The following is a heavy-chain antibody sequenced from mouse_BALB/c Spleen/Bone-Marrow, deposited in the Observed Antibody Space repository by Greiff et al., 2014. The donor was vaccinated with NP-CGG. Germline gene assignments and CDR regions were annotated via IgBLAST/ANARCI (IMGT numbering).Heavy chain of an antibody. CDR1: GFNIKDTY. CDR2: IDPANGNT. D-gene: IGHD1-1*01. V-gene: IGHV14-3*02. CDR3: ARYYYRTMDY. Sequence: EVQLQQSGAELVKPGASVKLSCTASGFNIKDTYMHWVKQRPEQGLEWIGRIDPANGNTKYDPKFQGRATVTADTSSSTAYLQLSSLTSEDTAVYYCARYYYRTMDYWGQGISVTVSS. J-gene: IGHJ4*01.